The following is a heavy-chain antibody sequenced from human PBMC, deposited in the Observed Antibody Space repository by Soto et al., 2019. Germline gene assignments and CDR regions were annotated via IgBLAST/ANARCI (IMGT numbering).Heavy chain of an antibody. CDR1: GFTFSSYA. CDR2: ISGSGGST. D-gene: IGHD5-12*01. V-gene: IGHV3-23*01. CDR3: ARHERDGYNLHYYYGMDV. J-gene: IGHJ6*02. Sequence: LRLSCAASGFTFSSYAMSWVRQAPGKGLEWVSAISGSGGSTYYADSVKGHVTISADKSISTAYLQWSSLKASDTAMYYCARHERDGYNLHYYYGMDVWGQGTTVTVSS.